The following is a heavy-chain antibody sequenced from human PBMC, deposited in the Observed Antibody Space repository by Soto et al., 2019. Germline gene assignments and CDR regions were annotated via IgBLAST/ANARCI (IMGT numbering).Heavy chain of an antibody. J-gene: IGHJ3*02. CDR2: IYYSGST. V-gene: IGHV4-31*03. CDR3: ARDYYGSGSYYNFQRYAFDI. Sequence: SETLSLTCTVSGVSISSGGYYWSWIRQHPGKGLEWIGYIYYSGSTYYNPSLKSRVTISVDTSKNQFSLKLSSVTAADTAVYYCARDYYGSGSYYNFQRYAFDIWGQGTMVTV. D-gene: IGHD3-10*01. CDR1: GVSISSGGYY.